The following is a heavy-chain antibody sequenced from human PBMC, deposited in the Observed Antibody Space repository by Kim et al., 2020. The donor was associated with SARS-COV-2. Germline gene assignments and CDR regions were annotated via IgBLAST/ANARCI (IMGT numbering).Heavy chain of an antibody. D-gene: IGHD3-3*01. CDR3: ARERVEADYYYYYMDV. Sequence: SETLSLTCTVPGGSINSVIYYWGWIRQPPGQGLEWIGSINFGGTTYYNPSLKSRVTISADTSKNQISLKLTSVTAADTAVYYCARERVEADYYYYYMDVWGKGTTVTVSS. V-gene: IGHV4-39*02. CDR2: INFGGTT. CDR1: GGSINSVIYY. J-gene: IGHJ6*03.